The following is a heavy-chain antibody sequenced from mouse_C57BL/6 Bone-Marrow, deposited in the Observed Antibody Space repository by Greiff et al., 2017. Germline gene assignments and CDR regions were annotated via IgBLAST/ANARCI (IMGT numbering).Heavy chain of an antibody. CDR2: IDPETGGT. CDR1: GYTFTDYE. D-gene: IGHD1-1*01. CDR3: TRTYYYGSSYYFDV. J-gene: IGHJ1*03. V-gene: IGHV1-15*01. Sequence: VQVVESGAELVRPGASVTLSCKASGYTFTDYEMHWVKQTPVHGLEWIGAIDPETGGTAYNQKFKGKAILTADQSSSTAYMALRSLTSEDSAVYYCTRTYYYGSSYYFDVWGTGTTVTVSS.